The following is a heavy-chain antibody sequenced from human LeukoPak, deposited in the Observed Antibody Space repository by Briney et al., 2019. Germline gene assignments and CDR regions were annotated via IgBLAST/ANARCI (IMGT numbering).Heavy chain of an antibody. D-gene: IGHD6-13*01. CDR3: VREGYSSSSGYYYGMDV. CDR1: GFTFSDFS. J-gene: IGHJ6*02. CDR2: ISSTSTFI. V-gene: IGHV3-21*01. Sequence: GGSLRLSCAASGFTFSDFSMTWVRQAPGKGLEWVSSISSTSTFIKYADSVRGRLTISRDNAKTSLYLQLNSLRVEDTAVYYCVREGYSSSSGYYYGMDVWGQGTTVTVSS.